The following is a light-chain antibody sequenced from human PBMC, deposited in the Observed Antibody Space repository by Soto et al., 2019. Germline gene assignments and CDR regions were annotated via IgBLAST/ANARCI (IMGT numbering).Light chain of an antibody. J-gene: IGLJ3*02. CDR2: EVS. CDR1: SSDVGGYNY. Sequence: QSALTQPASVSGSPGQSITISCTGTSSDVGGYNYVSWYQHHPGKAPRVMIYEVSSRPSGVSNRFSGSKSGNTASLTISGLQAEDEADYYCSSYTNSNTRVFGGGTKLTVL. CDR3: SSYTNSNTRV. V-gene: IGLV2-14*01.